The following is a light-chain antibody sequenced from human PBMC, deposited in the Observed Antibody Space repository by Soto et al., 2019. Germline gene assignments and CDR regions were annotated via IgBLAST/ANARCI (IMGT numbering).Light chain of an antibody. CDR3: QQYNTYSSLT. CDR2: DAS. Sequence: IQLTQSPSTLSASVGDRVTITCRASQSISSWLAWYQQKLGRAPRLLIYDASSLESGVPSRFSGSGYGTELTLTISSLQTDDFANYYCQQYNTYSSLTFGGGTKVDIK. J-gene: IGKJ4*01. CDR1: QSISSW. V-gene: IGKV1-5*01.